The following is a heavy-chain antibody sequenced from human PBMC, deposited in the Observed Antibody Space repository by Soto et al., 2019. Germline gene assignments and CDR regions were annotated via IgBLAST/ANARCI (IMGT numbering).Heavy chain of an antibody. CDR3: ARSRGYSSSWYALLDY. CDR2: IYHSGST. J-gene: IGHJ4*02. Sequence: SETLSLTCAVSGGSISSSNWWSWVRQPPGKGLEWIGEIYHSGSTNYNPSLKSRVTISVGKSKNQFSLKLSSVTAADTAVYYCARSRGYSSSWYALLDYWGQGTLVTVSS. V-gene: IGHV4-4*02. CDR1: GGSISSSNW. D-gene: IGHD6-13*01.